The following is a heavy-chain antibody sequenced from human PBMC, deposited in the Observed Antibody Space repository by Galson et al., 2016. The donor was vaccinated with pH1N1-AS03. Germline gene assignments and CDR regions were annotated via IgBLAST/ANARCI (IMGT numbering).Heavy chain of an antibody. CDR1: GFDFRSYP. D-gene: IGHD3-10*01. Sequence: SLRLSCAASGFDFRSYPMHWVRQAPGKGLEWGAVIAKDGTTKFDADFVKGRFTISRDNSRNTLYLEMSRLTPEDTAVYYCAREGTGIVRSYRGSLDSWGQGTLVTVTS. CDR2: IAKDGTTK. CDR3: AREGTGIVRSYRGSLDS. J-gene: IGHJ4*02. V-gene: IGHV3-30-3*01.